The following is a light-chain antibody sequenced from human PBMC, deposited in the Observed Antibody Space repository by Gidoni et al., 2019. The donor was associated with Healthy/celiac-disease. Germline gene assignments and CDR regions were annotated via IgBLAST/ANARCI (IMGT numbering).Light chain of an antibody. CDR3: QQYGSSPRYS. V-gene: IGKV3-20*01. J-gene: IGKJ2*03. CDR2: GAS. CDR1: QSVSSSY. Sequence: IVLTQSPGTLSLSPGERAILSCRASQSVSSSYLAWYQQKPGQAPRLLIYGASSRATGIPDRFSGSGSGTDFTLTISRLEPEDFAVYYCQQYGSSPRYSFGQGTKLEIK.